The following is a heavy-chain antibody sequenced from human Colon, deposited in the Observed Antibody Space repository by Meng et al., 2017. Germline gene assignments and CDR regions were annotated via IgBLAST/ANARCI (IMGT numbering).Heavy chain of an antibody. CDR1: GGSISSYNW. CDR2: IDLGGTP. D-gene: IGHD6-19*01. V-gene: IGHV4-4*02. Sequence: QRQRQEAGPGLVEPSGTLSRTSAGSGGSISSYNWWSWVRQPPGKGLEWIGQIDLGGTPYYNPSLESRVIMSLDKSKNQLSLRLTSVAAADTAVYYCARHGGWHFDYWGQGALVTVSS. J-gene: IGHJ4*02. CDR3: ARHGGWHFDY.